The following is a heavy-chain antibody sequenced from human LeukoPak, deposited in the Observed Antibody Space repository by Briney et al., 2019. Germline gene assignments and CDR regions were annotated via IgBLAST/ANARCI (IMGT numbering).Heavy chain of an antibody. CDR3: VKSFAMIVDEGAFDV. CDR2: ISHDGENK. Sequence: PGGSLRLSCTASGFAFRNYAMHWVRQAPGKGLEWVAVISHDGENKYYTDSMKGRLTISRDNSKNTLNLQLVSLRVEDTAVCYCVKSFAMIVDEGAFDVWGQGTMVAVSS. D-gene: IGHD3-10*02. V-gene: IGHV3-30*18. J-gene: IGHJ3*01. CDR1: GFAFRNYA.